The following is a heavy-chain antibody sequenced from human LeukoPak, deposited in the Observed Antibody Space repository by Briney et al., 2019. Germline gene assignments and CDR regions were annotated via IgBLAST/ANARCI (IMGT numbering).Heavy chain of an antibody. CDR1: GYTFTSYG. Sequence: GASVKVSCKASGYTFTSYGISWVRQAPGQGLEWTGWISAYNGNTNYAQKLQGRVTMTTDTSTSTAYMELRSLRSDDTAVYYCARGSGDFWSGYYYHYYYMDVWGKGTTVTISS. J-gene: IGHJ6*03. CDR3: ARGSGDFWSGYYYHYYYMDV. D-gene: IGHD3-3*01. V-gene: IGHV1-18*01. CDR2: ISAYNGNT.